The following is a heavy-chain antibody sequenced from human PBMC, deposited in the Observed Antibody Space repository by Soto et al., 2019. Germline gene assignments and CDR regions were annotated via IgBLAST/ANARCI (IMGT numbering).Heavy chain of an antibody. CDR1: DYPFTSYG. CDR2: SVANSGNT. CDR3: ARVAGYGSWNRFFDN. V-gene: IGHV1-18*01. J-gene: IGHJ4*02. D-gene: IGHD3-10*01. Sequence: QGQLVQSGPEVTKPGASVKVSCKTSDYPFTSYGLSWVRQAPGQGLEWMGWSVANSGNTIYAQKFQGRLTNYPARSTNPGYMELRSLTSDDSALYYCARVAGYGSWNRFFDNWGQGTRVTVS.